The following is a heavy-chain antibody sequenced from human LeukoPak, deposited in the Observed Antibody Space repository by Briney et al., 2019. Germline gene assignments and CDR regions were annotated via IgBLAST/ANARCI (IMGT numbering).Heavy chain of an antibody. J-gene: IGHJ4*02. CDR3: ASGNGYYYRYFDY. CDR2: IHYSGNT. D-gene: IGHD3-22*01. CDR1: DGSVNSGSYY. Sequence: SETLSLTCTVSDGSVNSGSYYWNWIRQPPGKGLEWIGYIHYSGNTYYNPSLKSRVTISVDTSKNHFSLRLSSVTAADTAVYYCASGNGYYYRYFDYWGQGTLVTVSS. V-gene: IGHV4-61*03.